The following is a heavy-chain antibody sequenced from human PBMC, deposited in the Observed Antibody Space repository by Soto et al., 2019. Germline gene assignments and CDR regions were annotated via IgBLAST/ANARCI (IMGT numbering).Heavy chain of an antibody. D-gene: IGHD2-21*01. CDR2: MFYSELT. J-gene: IGHJ6*02. V-gene: IGHV4-39*01. CDR3: APRSRSLSGPDCIHV. Sequence: SETLSLTCSVSGYSVTSIDYYWAWIRQPPGKGLEWIGSMFYSELTYYNPSLRSRATLSVDTSKNQFSVRLSSVTAADTAVYYCAPRSRSLSGPDCIHVWGQGAPVTVSS. CDR1: GYSVTSIDYY.